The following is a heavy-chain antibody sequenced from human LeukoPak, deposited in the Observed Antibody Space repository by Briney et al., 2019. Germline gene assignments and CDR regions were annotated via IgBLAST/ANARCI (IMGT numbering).Heavy chain of an antibody. CDR1: GFTFSSNA. CDR2: ISYDGGNK. J-gene: IGHJ4*02. Sequence: PGGSLRLSCAASGFTFSSNAMHWVRQAPGKGLEWVAVISYDGGNKYYADSVKGRFTISRDNSKNTLYLQMNSLRAEDTAVYYCARDGIVAAFDYWGQGTLVTVSS. D-gene: IGHD5-12*01. V-gene: IGHV3-30*04. CDR3: ARDGIVAAFDY.